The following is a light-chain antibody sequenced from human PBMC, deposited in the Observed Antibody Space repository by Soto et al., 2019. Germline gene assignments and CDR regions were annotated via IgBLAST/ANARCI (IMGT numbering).Light chain of an antibody. V-gene: IGLV1-51*01. CDR1: SSNVGNNY. J-gene: IGLJ2*01. CDR2: DSN. Sequence: QSVLTQPPSVSAAPGQKVTISCSGSSSNVGNNYVSWYQQLPGTAPKLLIYDSNKRPSGIPDRFSGSNSGTSATLGITGLQTGDEADYYCAAWDSSLSAGVFGGGTKVTVL. CDR3: AAWDSSLSAGV.